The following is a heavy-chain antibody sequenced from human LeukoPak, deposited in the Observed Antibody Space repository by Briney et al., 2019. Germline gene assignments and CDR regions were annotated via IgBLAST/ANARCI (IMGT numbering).Heavy chain of an antibody. Sequence: GGSLRVSCAASGFTFINAWMSWVRQARGKGLEWVGRIKTNTGGGTADYAAPVKGRFTISRDDSKNTLYLQMNSLKTEDTAVYYCTTDPYVGVHFDYWGQGTLVTVSS. V-gene: IGHV3-15*01. CDR2: IKTNTGGGTA. CDR3: TTDPYVGVHFDY. J-gene: IGHJ4*02. CDR1: GFTFINAW. D-gene: IGHD1-26*01.